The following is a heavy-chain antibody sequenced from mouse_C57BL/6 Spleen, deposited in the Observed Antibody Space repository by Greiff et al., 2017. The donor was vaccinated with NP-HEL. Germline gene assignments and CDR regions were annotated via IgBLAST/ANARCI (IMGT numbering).Heavy chain of an antibody. CDR2: INPSNGGT. V-gene: IGHV1-53*01. J-gene: IGHJ4*01. CDR3: ARYLGPLDYAMDY. Sequence: QVQLQQSGTELVKPGASVKLSCKASGYTFTSYWMHWVKQRPGQGLEWIGNINPSNGGTNYNEKFKSKATLTVDKSSSTAYMQLSSLTSEDSAVYYCARYLGPLDYAMDYWGQGTSVTVSS. D-gene: IGHD4-1*01. CDR1: GYTFTSYW.